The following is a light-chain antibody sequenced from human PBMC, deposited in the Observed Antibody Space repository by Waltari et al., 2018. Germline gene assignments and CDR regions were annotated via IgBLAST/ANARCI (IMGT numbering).Light chain of an antibody. CDR3: ATWDESLNGVV. J-gene: IGLJ3*02. CDR2: GRN. Sequence: QSVLTQPPSASGNPGQTVTIPCSGGNSNIGSNSVDWYQQFPGTAPKLLIHGRNRRPSGVPDRFSGSKSGTSASLAISGLRSEDEADYYCATWDESLNGVVIGGGTKLSVL. CDR1: NSNIGSNS. V-gene: IGLV1-47*01.